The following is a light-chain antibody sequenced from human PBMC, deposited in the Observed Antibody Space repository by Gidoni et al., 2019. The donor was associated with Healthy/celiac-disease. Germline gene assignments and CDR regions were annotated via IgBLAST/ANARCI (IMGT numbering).Light chain of an antibody. V-gene: IGKV3-11*01. J-gene: IGKJ5*01. CDR1: QRVSSY. Sequence: DIVVTQSPATLSLSPGERATLSCRASQRVSSYLAWYQQQPGQAPRLLIYDASNRATGIPARFSGSGAGTDFTLTISSLEPEDVAVDYCQQRSNWPSITFGQXTRLEIK. CDR3: QQRSNWPSIT. CDR2: DAS.